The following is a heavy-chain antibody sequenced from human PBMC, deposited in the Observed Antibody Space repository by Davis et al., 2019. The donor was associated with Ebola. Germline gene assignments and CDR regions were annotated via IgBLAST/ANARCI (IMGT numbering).Heavy chain of an antibody. D-gene: IGHD5-24*01. CDR3: AGGPKRWLQLGY. V-gene: IGHV3-53*04. CDR2: IYSSGST. J-gene: IGHJ4*02. Sequence: GESLKISCAASGFTVSSNYMSWVRQAPGKGLEWVSVIYSSGSTYYADSVKGRFTISRHNSKNTLYLQMNSLRAEDTAVYYCAGGPKRWLQLGYWGQGTLVTVSS. CDR1: GFTVSSNY.